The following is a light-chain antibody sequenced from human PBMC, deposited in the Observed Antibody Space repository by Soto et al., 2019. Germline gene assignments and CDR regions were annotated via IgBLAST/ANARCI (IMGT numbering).Light chain of an antibody. CDR2: DVS. CDR1: SRDVGGYNY. CDR3: SSYTSSSTDV. V-gene: IGLV2-14*01. Sequence: QSALTQPASVSGPPGQPITISCTGTSRDVGGYNYVSWYQQHPGKAPKLMIYDVSNRPSGVSNRFSGSKSGNTASLTISGLQAEDEADYYCSSYTSSSTDVFGTGTKLTVL. J-gene: IGLJ1*01.